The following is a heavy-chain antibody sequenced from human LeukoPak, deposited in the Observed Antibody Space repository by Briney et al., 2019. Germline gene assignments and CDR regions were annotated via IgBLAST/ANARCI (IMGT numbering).Heavy chain of an antibody. J-gene: IGHJ6*02. CDR1: GFAVTANY. Sequence: GGSLRLSCAASGFAVTANYMNWVRQAPGKGLEWVSVHYSGSTTYYADSVRGRFTISRDNSKNTLYLQMNSLRVEDTAVYYCARPPAYYYGMDVWGQGTTVTVTS. CDR3: ARPPAYYYGMDV. CDR2: HYSGSTT. V-gene: IGHV3-66*04.